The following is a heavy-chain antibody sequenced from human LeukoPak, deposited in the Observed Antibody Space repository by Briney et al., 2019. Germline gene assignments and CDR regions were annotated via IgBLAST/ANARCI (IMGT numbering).Heavy chain of an antibody. CDR1: GGSFSGYY. V-gene: IGHV4-34*01. J-gene: IGHJ5*02. D-gene: IGHD6-13*01. CDR3: ARVAGSTTYSSSCTNWFDP. CDR2: INHSGST. Sequence: KPSETLSLTCAVYGGSFSGYYWSWIRQPPGKGLEWIGEINHSGSTNYNPSLKSRVTISVETSKNQFSLKLSSVTAADTAVYYCARVAGSTTYSSSCTNWFDPWGQGTLVTVSS.